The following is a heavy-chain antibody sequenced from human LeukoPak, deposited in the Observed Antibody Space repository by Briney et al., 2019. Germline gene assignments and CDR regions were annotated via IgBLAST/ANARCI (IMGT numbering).Heavy chain of an antibody. Sequence: GSLRLSCAASGFTFSSYAMHWVRPAPGKGLEWVAVISYDGSNKYYADSVKGRFTISRDNSKNTLYLQMNSLRAGDTAVYYCARDLNGALDYWGQGTLVTVSS. V-gene: IGHV3-30-3*01. CDR1: GFTFSSYA. D-gene: IGHD4-17*01. CDR3: ARDLNGALDY. CDR2: ISYDGSNK. J-gene: IGHJ4*02.